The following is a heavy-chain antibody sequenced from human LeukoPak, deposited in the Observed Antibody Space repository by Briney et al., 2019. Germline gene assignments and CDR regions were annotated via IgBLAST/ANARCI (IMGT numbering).Heavy chain of an antibody. V-gene: IGHV3-11*01. D-gene: IGHD2-15*01. J-gene: IGHJ3*02. CDR1: GFTFSDYY. CDR2: ISSSGSTI. Sequence: GGSLRLSCAASGFTFSDYYMSWIRQAPGKGLEWVSYISSSGSTIYYADSVKGRFTISRDNAKNSLYLQMNSLRAEDTAVYYXXXXXXXXWFYSTPGAFDIWGQGTMVTVSS. CDR3: XXXXXXXWFYSTPGAFDI.